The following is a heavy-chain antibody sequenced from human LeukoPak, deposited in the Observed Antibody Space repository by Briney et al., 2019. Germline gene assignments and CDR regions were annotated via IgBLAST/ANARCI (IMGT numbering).Heavy chain of an antibody. CDR3: ASISPDSSSWYPYHYYYYYMDV. Sequence: GGSLRLSCAASGFTFSSYSMNWVRQAPGKGLEWVSYISSSSSTIYYADSVKGRFTISRDNAKNSLYLQMNSLRAEDTAVYYCASISPDSSSWYPYHYYYYYMDVWGKGTTVTVSS. D-gene: IGHD6-13*01. J-gene: IGHJ6*03. V-gene: IGHV3-48*04. CDR1: GFTFSSYS. CDR2: ISSSSSTI.